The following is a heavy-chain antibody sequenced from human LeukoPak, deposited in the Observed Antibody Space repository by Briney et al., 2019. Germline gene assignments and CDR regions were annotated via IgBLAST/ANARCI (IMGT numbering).Heavy chain of an antibody. CDR3: ARGVRCSGGSCYSSFDY. V-gene: IGHV1-69*04. Sequence: SVKVSCQASGGTFSSYAISWVRQAPGQGLEWMGRIIPILGIANYAQKFQGRVTITADKSTSTAYMELSSLRSEDTAVYYCARGVRCSGGSCYSSFDYWGQGTLVTVSS. CDR1: GGTFSSYA. CDR2: IIPILGIA. J-gene: IGHJ4*02. D-gene: IGHD2-15*01.